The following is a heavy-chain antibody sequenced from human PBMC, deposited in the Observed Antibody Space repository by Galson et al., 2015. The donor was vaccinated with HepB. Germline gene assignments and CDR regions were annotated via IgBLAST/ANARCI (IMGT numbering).Heavy chain of an antibody. CDR3: ARQRGSLVAAVGLDV. CDR1: GGSISNYY. D-gene: IGHD6-19*01. J-gene: IGHJ6*02. CDR2: IDYSGTA. Sequence: SETLSLTCTVSGGSISNYYWTWIRQPPGKGLDWIGYIDYSGTANYNPSLKSRVTISIDTSQNRFSLKVRSVTAADTAIYYCARQRGSLVAAVGLDVWGQGTTVTVSS. V-gene: IGHV4-59*08.